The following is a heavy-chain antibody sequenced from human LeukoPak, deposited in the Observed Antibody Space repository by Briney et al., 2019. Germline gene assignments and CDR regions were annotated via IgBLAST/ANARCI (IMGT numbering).Heavy chain of an antibody. CDR1: EFTFSAYW. CDR2: INGDGSST. CDR3: ARDLELTYYDSSGYDY. Sequence: GGSLRLSCAASEFTFSAYWMHWVRQVPGKGLVWVSRINGDGSSTNYADSVKGQFTISRDNAKNTLYLQMNSLRAEDTAVYYCARDLELTYYDSSGYDYWGQGTPVTVSS. D-gene: IGHD3-22*01. J-gene: IGHJ4*02. V-gene: IGHV3-74*01.